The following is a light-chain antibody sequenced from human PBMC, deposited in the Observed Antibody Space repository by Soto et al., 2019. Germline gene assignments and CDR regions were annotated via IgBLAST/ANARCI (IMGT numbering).Light chain of an antibody. V-gene: IGKV3-15*01. Sequence: IVMTQSPASLSVSPGERATLSCRASQSVSSNLAWYQQKPGQAPRLLIYGASTRATGIPARFSGSGSGTEFTLTISSLQSEDYGVYYCQHYSQWLSFGGGTKVEIK. CDR2: GAS. J-gene: IGKJ4*01. CDR1: QSVSSN. CDR3: QHYSQWLS.